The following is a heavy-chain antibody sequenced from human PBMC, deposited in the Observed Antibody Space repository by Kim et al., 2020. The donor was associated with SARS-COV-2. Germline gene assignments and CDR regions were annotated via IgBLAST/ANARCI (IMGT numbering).Heavy chain of an antibody. CDR2: IYHSGST. J-gene: IGHJ5*02. D-gene: IGHD3-22*01. CDR3: ARGIFLSHDNPSYWFDP. V-gene: IGHV4-30-2*01. CDR1: GGSISSGGYS. Sequence: SETLSLTCAVSGGSISSGGYSWSWIRQPPGKGLEWIGYIYHSGSTYYNPSLKSRVTISVDRSKNQFSLKLSSVTAADTAVYYCARGIFLSHDNPSYWFDPWGQGTLVTVSS.